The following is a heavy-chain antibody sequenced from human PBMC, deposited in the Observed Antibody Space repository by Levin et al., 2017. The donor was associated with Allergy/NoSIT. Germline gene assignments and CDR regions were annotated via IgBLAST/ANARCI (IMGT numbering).Heavy chain of an antibody. CDR2: ISPSSTDL. CDR1: GFIFSSYT. D-gene: IGHD5-12*01. V-gene: IGHV3-21*01. J-gene: IGHJ4*02. CDR3: ARDRTFGSGYDFDY. Sequence: MSGGSLRLSCAASGFIFSSYTMNWVRQAPGKGLEWVSSISPSSTDLYYGDSVKGRFTTSRDDATNSLYLQINDLRAEDTALYYCARDRTFGSGYDFDYWGQGTLVTVSS.